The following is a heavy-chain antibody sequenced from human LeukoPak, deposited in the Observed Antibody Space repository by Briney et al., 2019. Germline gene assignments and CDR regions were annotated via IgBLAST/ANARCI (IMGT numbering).Heavy chain of an antibody. CDR1: GGSISSSSYY. CDR2: IYYSGST. V-gene: IGHV4-39*07. J-gene: IGHJ4*02. Sequence: PSETLSLTCTVSGGSISSSSYYWGWIRRPPGKGLEWIGSIYYSGSTYYNPSLKSRVTISVDTSKNQFSLKLSSVTAADTAVYYCAREQKVVVAAHFDYWGQGTLVTVSS. CDR3: AREQKVVVAAHFDY. D-gene: IGHD2-15*01.